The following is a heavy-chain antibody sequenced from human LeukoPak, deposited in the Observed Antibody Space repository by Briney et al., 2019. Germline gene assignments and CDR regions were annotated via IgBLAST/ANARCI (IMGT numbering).Heavy chain of an antibody. CDR2: ISGDSRAI. CDR3: AKRLGESRALDP. J-gene: IGHJ5*02. V-gene: IGHV3-23*01. Sequence: PGGSLRLSCVASGFTFSNYGMSWVRQAPGKGLEWVSGISGDSRAIDYAAPVKGRFTMSRDNSRNTVYLQMNSLRADDAAVYFCAKRLGESRALDPWGQGTLVTVSS. CDR1: GFTFSNYG. D-gene: IGHD6-19*01.